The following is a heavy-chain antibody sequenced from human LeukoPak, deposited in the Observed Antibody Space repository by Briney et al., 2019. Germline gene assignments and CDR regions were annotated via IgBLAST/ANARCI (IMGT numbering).Heavy chain of an antibody. V-gene: IGHV3-30-3*01. Sequence: GGSLRLSCAASGFTFSSYAMHWVRQAPGKGLEWVAVISYDGSNKYYADSVKGRFTISRDNSKNTLYLQMNSLRAEDTAVYYCARGGPITIFGVGNWFDPWGQGTLVTVSS. D-gene: IGHD3-3*01. J-gene: IGHJ5*02. CDR2: ISYDGSNK. CDR1: GFTFSSYA. CDR3: ARGGPITIFGVGNWFDP.